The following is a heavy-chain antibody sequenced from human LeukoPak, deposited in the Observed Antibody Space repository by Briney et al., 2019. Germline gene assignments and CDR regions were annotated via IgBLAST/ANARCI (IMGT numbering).Heavy chain of an antibody. D-gene: IGHD3-10*01. V-gene: IGHV1-18*01. Sequence: ASVKVSCKASGGTFSSYAISWVRQAPGQGLEWMGWISAYNGNTNYAQKLQGRVTMTTDASTSTAYMELRSLRADDTAVYYCARDDTMVRGYQNYYYIMDVWGQGTTVTVSS. J-gene: IGHJ6*02. CDR2: ISAYNGNT. CDR1: GGTFSSYA. CDR3: ARDDTMVRGYQNYYYIMDV.